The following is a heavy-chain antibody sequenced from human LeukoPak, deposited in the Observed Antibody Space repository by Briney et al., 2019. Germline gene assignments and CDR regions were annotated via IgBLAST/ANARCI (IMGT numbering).Heavy chain of an antibody. CDR1: GFTFSSYW. Sequence: GGSLRLSCAASGFTFSSYWMSWVRQAPGKGLEWVANIKQDGSEKYYVDPVKGRFTISRDNAKNSLYLQMNSLRAEDTAEYYCAKDFSGRSNDYWGQGTLVTVSS. CDR2: IKQDGSEK. V-gene: IGHV3-7*05. J-gene: IGHJ4*02. CDR3: AKDFSGRSNDY. D-gene: IGHD6-19*01.